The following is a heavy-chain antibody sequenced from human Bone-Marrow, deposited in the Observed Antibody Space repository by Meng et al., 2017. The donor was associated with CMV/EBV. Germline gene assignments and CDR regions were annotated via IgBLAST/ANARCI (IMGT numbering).Heavy chain of an antibody. CDR2: IYTSGST. J-gene: IGHJ4*02. Sequence: QVQLQESGPGLVKPSATLSITCTVSGGSISSYYWGWIRQPAGKGLEWIGRIYTSGSTNYNPSLKSRVTMSVDTSKNQFSLKLSSVTAADTALYYCARDTLGSSGYFDYWGQGTLVTVSS. CDR1: GGSISSYY. CDR3: ARDTLGSSGYFDY. V-gene: IGHV4-4*07. D-gene: IGHD3-22*01.